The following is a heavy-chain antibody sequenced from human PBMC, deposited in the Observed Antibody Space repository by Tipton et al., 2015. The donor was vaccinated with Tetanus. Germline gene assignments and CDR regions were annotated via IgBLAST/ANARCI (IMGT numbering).Heavy chain of an antibody. CDR3: ARGADCSGGSCFSGDFDN. V-gene: IGHV3-33*01. CDR1: GFIFSSYG. D-gene: IGHD2-15*01. J-gene: IGHJ4*02. Sequence: CAASGFIFSSYGIHWVRQAPRKGLEWLAVSWYDGTDKYYADSVNGRCTISRDNSKNNPYLQVNSLRDGDTAVYYCARGADCSGGSCFSGDFDNWGQGTRVTVSS. CDR2: SWYDGTDK.